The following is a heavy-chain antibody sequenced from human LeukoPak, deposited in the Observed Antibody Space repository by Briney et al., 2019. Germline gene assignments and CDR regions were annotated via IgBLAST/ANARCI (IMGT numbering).Heavy chain of an antibody. CDR2: ISGSGGST. D-gene: IGHD6-13*01. Sequence: GGSLRLSCAASGFTFSIYAMNWVRQAPGKGLEWVSSISGSGGSTYYADSVKGRFTISRDNSKNTLHLQMNSLRAEDTAVYYCAKGASSSWDNFDYWGQGTLVTVSS. V-gene: IGHV3-23*01. J-gene: IGHJ4*02. CDR3: AKGASSSWDNFDY. CDR1: GFTFSIYA.